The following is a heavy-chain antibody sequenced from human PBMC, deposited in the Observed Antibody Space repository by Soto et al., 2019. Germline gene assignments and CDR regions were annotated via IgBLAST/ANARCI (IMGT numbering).Heavy chain of an antibody. CDR2: IWYDGSNK. D-gene: IGHD3-22*01. J-gene: IGHJ4*02. Sequence: HPGGSLRLSCAASGFTFSSYSMNWVRQAPGKGPEWVAIIWYDGSNKYYADSVKGRFTISRDNSKNTLYLQMNSLRAEDTAVYYCAREHGLFSFFDNWGQGAPVSVAS. CDR3: AREHGLFSFFDN. CDR1: GFTFSSYS. V-gene: IGHV3-33*08.